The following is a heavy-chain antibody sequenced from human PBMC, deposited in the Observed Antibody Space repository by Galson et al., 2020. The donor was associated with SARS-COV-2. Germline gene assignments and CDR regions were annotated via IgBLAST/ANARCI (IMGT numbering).Heavy chain of an antibody. V-gene: IGHV3-21*01. D-gene: IGHD6-13*01. CDR1: GFRFSSYT. CDR3: ARARVEALGTGAFDI. Sequence: GESLKISCAASGFRFSSYTMNWVRQAPGEGLEWVSSIYSSSSHTFYADSVKGRFTISRDNAENSLYLQMNSLRAEDTAIYYCARARVEALGTGAFDIWGQGTIVTVSS. CDR2: IYSSSSHT. J-gene: IGHJ3*02.